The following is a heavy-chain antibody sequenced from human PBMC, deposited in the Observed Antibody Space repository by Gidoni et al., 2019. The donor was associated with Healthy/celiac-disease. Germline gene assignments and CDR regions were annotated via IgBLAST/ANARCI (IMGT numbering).Heavy chain of an antibody. Sequence: QVQLQQWGAGLLKPSETLSLTCAVYGGSFSGYYWSWIRQPPGKGLEWIGEINHSGSTNYNPSLKSRVTISVDTSKNQFSLKLSSVTAADTAVYYCARDAAGVVYAIGGWFDPWGQGTLVTVSS. D-gene: IGHD2-8*02. CDR1: GGSFSGYY. V-gene: IGHV4-34*01. J-gene: IGHJ5*02. CDR2: INHSGST. CDR3: ARDAAGVVYAIGGWFDP.